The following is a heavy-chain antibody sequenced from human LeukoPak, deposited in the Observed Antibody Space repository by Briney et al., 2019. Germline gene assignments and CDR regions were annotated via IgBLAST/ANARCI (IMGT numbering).Heavy chain of an antibody. V-gene: IGHV4-61*02. Sequence: SGTLSLTCTVSGNSISSGDYYWSWIRQPAGKGLEWIGRIYTSGSTTYNPSLKSRVTISGDTSENQFSLRLSSVTAADTAVYYCARASYSYDISGWVPFDYWGQGTLVTVSS. CDR3: ARASYSYDISGWVPFDY. D-gene: IGHD3-22*01. CDR1: GNSISSGDYY. J-gene: IGHJ4*02. CDR2: IYTSGST.